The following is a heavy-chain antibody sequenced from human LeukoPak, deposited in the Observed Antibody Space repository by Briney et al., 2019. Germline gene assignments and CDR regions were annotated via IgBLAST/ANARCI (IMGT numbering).Heavy chain of an antibody. Sequence: PGGSLRLSCAASGFTFSSYAMHWVRQAPGKGLEWVAVISYDGSNKYYADSVKGRFTISRYNSKNTLYLQMNSLRAEDTAVYYCARDKSPTYYYATFDYWGQGTLVTVSS. CDR1: GFTFSSYA. D-gene: IGHD3-10*01. J-gene: IGHJ4*02. CDR3: ARDKSPTYYYATFDY. CDR2: ISYDGSNK. V-gene: IGHV3-30-3*01.